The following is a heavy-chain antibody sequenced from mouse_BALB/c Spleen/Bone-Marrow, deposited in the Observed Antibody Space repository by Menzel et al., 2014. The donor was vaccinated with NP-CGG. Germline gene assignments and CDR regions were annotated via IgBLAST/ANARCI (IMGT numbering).Heavy chain of an antibody. CDR3: ARKTGYYAMDY. Sequence: EVKLVESGPELVKPGASVKISCKTSGYTFTEYTMHWVKQSHGKSLEWIGGINPNNGGTSYNQKFKGKSTLTVDKSSSTAYMELRSLTPEDSAVYYCARKTGYYAMDYWGQGTSVTVSS. V-gene: IGHV1-18*01. CDR2: INPNNGGT. J-gene: IGHJ4*01. CDR1: GYTFTEYT.